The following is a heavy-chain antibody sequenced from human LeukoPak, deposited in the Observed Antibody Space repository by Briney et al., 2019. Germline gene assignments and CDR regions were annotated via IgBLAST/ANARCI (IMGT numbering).Heavy chain of an antibody. CDR2: IYHSGST. D-gene: IGHD3-9*01. Sequence: TSETLSLTCAVSGGSISSSNWWSWVRQPPGKGLEWIGEIYHSGSTNYNPSLKSRVTISADKSKNQFSLKLSSVTAADTAVYYCARVRYFDWLLYGAFDIWGQGTMVTVSS. CDR3: ARVRYFDWLLYGAFDI. J-gene: IGHJ3*02. V-gene: IGHV4-4*02. CDR1: GGSISSSNW.